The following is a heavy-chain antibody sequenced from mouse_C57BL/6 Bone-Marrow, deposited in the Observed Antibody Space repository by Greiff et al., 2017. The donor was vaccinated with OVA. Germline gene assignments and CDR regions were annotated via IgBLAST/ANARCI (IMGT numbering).Heavy chain of an antibody. CDR1: YTFSRRVH. D-gene: IGHD2-3*01. J-gene: IGHJ4*01. CDR2: GQGLEWIG. Sequence: QVHVKQSGPELARPWASVQISCQAFYTFSRRVHFAIRDTNYWMQWVKQRPGQGLEWIGAIYPGNGDTSYNQKFKGKATLTADQASSTAYMQLSSLTSEDSAVYYCACGWLLRAMDYWGQGTSVTVSS. V-gene: IGHV1-87*01. CDR3: SEDSAVYYCACGWLLRAMDY.